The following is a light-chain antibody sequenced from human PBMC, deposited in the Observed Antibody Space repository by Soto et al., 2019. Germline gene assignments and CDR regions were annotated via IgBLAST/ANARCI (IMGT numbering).Light chain of an antibody. CDR2: EGS. Sequence: QSVLTQPASVSGSPGQSITISCTGTSSDVGSYKLVSWYQHHPGKAPKLMIYEGSKRPLGVSNRFSGSKSGDTASLTISGLQAEDEADYYCCSYAGTSTPSYVFGTGTKLTVL. V-gene: IGLV2-23*01. CDR1: SSDVGSYKL. CDR3: CSYAGTSTPSYV. J-gene: IGLJ1*01.